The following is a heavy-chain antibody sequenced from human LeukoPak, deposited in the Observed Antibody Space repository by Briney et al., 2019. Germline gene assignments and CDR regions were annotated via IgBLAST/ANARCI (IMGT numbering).Heavy chain of an antibody. Sequence: PSETLSLTCTVSGGSISSSSYYWGWIRQPPGKGLEWIGSIYYSGSTYYNPSLKSRVTISVDTSKKQFSLKLSSVTAADTAFYYCARRRIPATITGSKLSSRFDTWGQGTLVTVSS. CDR3: ARRRIPATITGSKLSSRFDT. CDR2: IYYSGST. J-gene: IGHJ1*01. V-gene: IGHV4-39*07. D-gene: IGHD5-12*01. CDR1: GGSISSSSYY.